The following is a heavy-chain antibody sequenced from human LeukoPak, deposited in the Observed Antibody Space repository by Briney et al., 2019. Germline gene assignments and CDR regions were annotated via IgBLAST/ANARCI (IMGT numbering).Heavy chain of an antibody. CDR2: IYYSGST. CDR1: GGSISSHY. CDR3: ARGITIFGVVTGFDY. D-gene: IGHD3-3*01. J-gene: IGHJ4*02. Sequence: PSETLSLTCTVSGGSISSHYWSWIRQPPGKGLEWIGYIYYSGSTNYNPSLKSRVTISVDTSENQFSLKLSSVTAADTAVYYCARGITIFGVVTGFDYWGQGTLVTVSS. V-gene: IGHV4-59*11.